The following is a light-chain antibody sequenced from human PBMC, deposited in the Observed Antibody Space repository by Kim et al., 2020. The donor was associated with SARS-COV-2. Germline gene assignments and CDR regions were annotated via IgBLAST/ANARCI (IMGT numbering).Light chain of an antibody. J-gene: IGLJ2*01. CDR3: AAWDDSLNAEI. V-gene: IGLV1-44*01. Sequence: GQRVTISVSGSSSNIASNTVNWYQQLPGTAPRLLIYSNNQRPSDVPARFSASKSGTSASLAISGLQSEDEADYYCAAWDDSLNAEIFGGGTQLTVL. CDR2: SNN. CDR1: SSNIASNT.